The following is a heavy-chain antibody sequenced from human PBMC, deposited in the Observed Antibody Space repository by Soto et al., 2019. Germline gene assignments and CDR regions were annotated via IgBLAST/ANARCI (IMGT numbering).Heavy chain of an antibody. CDR3: ARGLITGPSTYRGPFDY. CDR2: IHYSGST. J-gene: IGHJ4*02. Sequence: QVQLQESGPGLVKPSETLSLTCTVSGGSVSSENYYWNWIRRPPGKGLEWIGYIHYSGSTYYNSSLESRVTMSLDTSKQQFFLKLSSVTAADTAVYYCARGLITGPSTYRGPFDYWGQGTLVTVSS. CDR1: GGSVSSENYY. V-gene: IGHV4-61*01. D-gene: IGHD1-20*01.